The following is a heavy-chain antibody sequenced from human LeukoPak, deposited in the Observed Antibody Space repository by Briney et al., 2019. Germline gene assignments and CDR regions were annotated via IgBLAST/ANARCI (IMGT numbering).Heavy chain of an antibody. CDR3: ARGNEYTWWQ. D-gene: IGHD2-15*01. V-gene: IGHV4-4*02. Sequence: PSETLSLTCTVSGGSISRSNWWTWVRQPPGKGLEWIGETWHSGSSTNYNPSLKSRVTISVDKPKSQFSLKLTSVTAADTAIYYCARGNEYTWWQWSQGTLVTVSS. CDR1: GGSISRSNW. CDR2: TWHSGSST. J-gene: IGHJ4*02.